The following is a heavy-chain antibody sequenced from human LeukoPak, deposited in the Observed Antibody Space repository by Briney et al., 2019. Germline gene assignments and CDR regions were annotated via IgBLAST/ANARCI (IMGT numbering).Heavy chain of an antibody. J-gene: IGHJ6*02. Sequence: SETLSLTCTVSGGSINSGDYYWSWIRQPPGKGLEWIGYIYYNGSTYYNPSLKSRVTISVDTSKNQLSLKLTSVTAADTAVYYCASGELNYYDSSGSCLYYGMDVWGQGTTVTVSS. CDR2: IYYNGST. CDR1: GGSINSGDYY. CDR3: ASGELNYYDSSGSCLYYGMDV. D-gene: IGHD3-22*01. V-gene: IGHV4-30-4*01.